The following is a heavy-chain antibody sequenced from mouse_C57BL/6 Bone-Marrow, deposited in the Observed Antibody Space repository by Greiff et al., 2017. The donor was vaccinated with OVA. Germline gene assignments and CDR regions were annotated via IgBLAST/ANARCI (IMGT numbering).Heavy chain of an antibody. CDR3: ARGGYYAPFAY. CDR2: ISNGGGST. J-gene: IGHJ3*01. Sequence: EVKLMESGGGLVQPGGSLKLSCAASGFTFSDYYMYWVRQTPEKRLEWVAYISNGGGSTYYPDTVKGRFTIFRDNAKNTLYLQMSRLKSEDTAMYYCARGGYYAPFAYWGQGTLVTVSA. CDR1: GFTFSDYY. V-gene: IGHV5-12*01. D-gene: IGHD2-3*01.